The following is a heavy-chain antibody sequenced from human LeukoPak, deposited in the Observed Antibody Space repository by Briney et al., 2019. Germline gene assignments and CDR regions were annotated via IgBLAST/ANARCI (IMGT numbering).Heavy chain of an antibody. CDR3: ARTRPPRASHFDY. CDR2: IYYSGST. V-gene: IGHV4-59*01. CDR1: GGSISSYY. Sequence: SETLSLTCTVSGGSISSYYWSWIRQPPGKGLEWIGYIYYSGSTNYNPSLKSRVTISVDTSKNQFSLKLSSVTAADTAVYYCARTRPPRASHFDYWGQGTLVTVSS. J-gene: IGHJ4*02.